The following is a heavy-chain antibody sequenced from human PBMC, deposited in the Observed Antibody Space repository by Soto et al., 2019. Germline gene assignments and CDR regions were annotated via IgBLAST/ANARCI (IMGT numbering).Heavy chain of an antibody. D-gene: IGHD3-16*02. J-gene: IGHJ4*02. CDR2: INAGNSDT. Sequence: ASVKVSCKASGYTFTSYAMHWVRQAPGQRLEWMGWINAGNSDTKYSQKFQGRVTITSDTSASTVYMELSSLRSEDTAVYYCARSYYDYVWGSYRSAHFDYWGQGTLVTVSS. CDR3: ARSYYDYVWGSYRSAHFDY. V-gene: IGHV1-3*01. CDR1: GYTFTSYA.